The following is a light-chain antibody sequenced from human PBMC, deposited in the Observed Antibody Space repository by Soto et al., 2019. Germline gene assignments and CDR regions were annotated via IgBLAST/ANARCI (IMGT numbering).Light chain of an antibody. CDR1: QGFSNS. Sequence: DIQLTQSPSFLSASVGDRVTITCRASQGFSNSLAWYQQKPVKAPKLLIYAASTLQSGVPSRFSGSGSGTEFTLTLSNLQPDDFATYYCQQPDSYPCTFGQGTKLESK. J-gene: IGKJ2*02. CDR3: QQPDSYPCT. V-gene: IGKV1-9*01. CDR2: AAS.